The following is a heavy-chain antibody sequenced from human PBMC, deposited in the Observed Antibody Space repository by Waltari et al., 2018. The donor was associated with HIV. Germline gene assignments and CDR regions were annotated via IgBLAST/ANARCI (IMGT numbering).Heavy chain of an antibody. CDR3: ARDGSMTTAHY. J-gene: IGHJ4*02. V-gene: IGHV3-21*01. CDR2: ISSSSSYI. CDR1: GFTFSSYS. D-gene: IGHD4-17*01. Sequence: EVQLVESGGGLVKPGGSLRLSCAASGFTFSSYSMNWVRQAPGKGLVLVSSISSSSSYIYYADSVKGRFTISRDNAKNSLYLQMNSLRAEDTAVYYCARDGSMTTAHYWGQGTLVTVSS.